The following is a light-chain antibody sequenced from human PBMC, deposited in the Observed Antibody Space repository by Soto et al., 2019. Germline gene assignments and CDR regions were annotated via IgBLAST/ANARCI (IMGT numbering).Light chain of an antibody. J-gene: IGLJ1*01. CDR3: QSYDSSLSGYV. V-gene: IGLV1-40*01. CDR2: ANT. Sequence: QSVLTQPPSGSGAPGQRVTISCTGSSSNIGPTYNVHWYQQLPGTAPKLLIYANTNRPSGVPDRFSGSKFGTSASLAITGLQAEDEADYFCQSYDSSLSGYVFGSGNKLTVL. CDR1: SSNIGPTYN.